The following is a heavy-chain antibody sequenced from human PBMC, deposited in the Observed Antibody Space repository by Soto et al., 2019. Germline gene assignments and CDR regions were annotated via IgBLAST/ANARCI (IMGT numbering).Heavy chain of an antibody. CDR1: VPTSSSYG. CDR3: AKDPFWPVDTAMVTDNY. D-gene: IGHD5-18*01. J-gene: IGHJ4*02. V-gene: IGHV3-30*18. CDR2: ISYDGSNK. Sequence: PGGSLRHSCAASVPTSSSYGMHRLRLAPGKGLEWVAVISYDGSNKYYADSVKGRFTISRDNSKNTLYLQMNSLRAEDTAVYYCAKDPFWPVDTAMVTDNYWGQGP.